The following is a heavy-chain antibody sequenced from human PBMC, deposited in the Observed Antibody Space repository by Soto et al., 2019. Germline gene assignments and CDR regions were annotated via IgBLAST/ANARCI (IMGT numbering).Heavy chain of an antibody. D-gene: IGHD3-3*01. Sequence: SETLSLTCAVSGGSISSYYWGWIRQPAGKGLEWIGRIYTSGSTNYNPSLKSRVTMSVDTSKNQFSLKLSSVTAADTAVYYCARDRNHYDFWSGYLYNYGMDVWGQGTTVT. CDR2: IYTSGST. CDR1: GGSISSYY. CDR3: ARDRNHYDFWSGYLYNYGMDV. J-gene: IGHJ6*02. V-gene: IGHV4-4*07.